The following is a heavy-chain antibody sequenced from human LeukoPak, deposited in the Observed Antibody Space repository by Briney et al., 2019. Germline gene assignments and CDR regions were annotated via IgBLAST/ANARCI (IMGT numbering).Heavy chain of an antibody. CDR1: GGTFSSYA. J-gene: IGHJ6*03. CDR2: IIPILGIA. V-gene: IGHV1-69*04. D-gene: IGHD6-19*01. CDR3: ARERGSGWTGYYYYMDV. Sequence: SVKVSCKASGGTFSSYAISWVRRAPGQGLEWMGRIIPILGIANYAQKFQGRVTITADKSTSTAYMELSSLRSEDTAVYYCARERGSGWTGYYYYMDVWGKGTTVTVSS.